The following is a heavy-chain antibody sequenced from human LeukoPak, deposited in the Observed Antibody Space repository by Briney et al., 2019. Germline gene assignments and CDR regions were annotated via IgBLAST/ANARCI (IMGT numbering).Heavy chain of an antibody. CDR1: GFTFSNYV. CDR3: ASASGSQPAMTIEENRFDY. V-gene: IGHV3-64*01. Sequence: GGSLRLSCAASGFTFSNYVMHWVRQAPGKGLEYVSAISSNGGSTYYANSVKGRFTISRDNSKNTLYLQMGSLRAEDMAVYYCASASGSQPAMTIEENRFDYWGQGTLVTVSS. D-gene: IGHD1-26*01. J-gene: IGHJ4*02. CDR2: ISSNGGST.